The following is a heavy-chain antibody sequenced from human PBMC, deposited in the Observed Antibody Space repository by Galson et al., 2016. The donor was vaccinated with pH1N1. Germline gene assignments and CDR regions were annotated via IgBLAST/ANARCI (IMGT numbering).Heavy chain of an antibody. V-gene: IGHV3-30*04. D-gene: IGHD2/OR15-2a*01. CDR2: VSYDGKNK. Sequence: SLRLSCAASGFPFSSYAMHWVRQAPGKGLAWVAVVSYDGKNKYLADSVKGRFTISRDKSKNTVYLQMNSLGPDDTAVYYCARVFEEYFLYGMDVWGQGTTVTVSS. CDR3: ARVFEEYFLYGMDV. CDR1: GFPFSSYA. J-gene: IGHJ6*02.